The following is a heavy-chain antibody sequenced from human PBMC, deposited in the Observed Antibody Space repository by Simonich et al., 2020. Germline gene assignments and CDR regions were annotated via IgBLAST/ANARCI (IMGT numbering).Heavy chain of an antibody. CDR1: GYTFTGYY. V-gene: IGHV1-2*06. J-gene: IGHJ5*02. Sequence: QVQLVQSGAEVKKPGASVKVSCKASGYTFTGYYMHWVRQAPGQGLEVMGRRKPNRGGTNYAQRFKGRVTMTRDASISTAYMELSRLRSDDTAVYYCARVRSSSWYWFDPWGQGTLVTVSS. D-gene: IGHD6-13*01. CDR2: RKPNRGGT. CDR3: ARVRSSSWYWFDP.